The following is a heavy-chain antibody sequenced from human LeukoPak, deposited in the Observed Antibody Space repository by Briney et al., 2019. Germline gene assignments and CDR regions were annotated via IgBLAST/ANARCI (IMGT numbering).Heavy chain of an antibody. CDR2: GSYSGST. CDR1: GGPISSYY. V-gene: IGHV4-59*01. D-gene: IGHD1-26*01. Sequence: SSETLSLTCTVSGGPISSYYWNWIRQPPGKGLEWIGYGSYSGSTDYNPSLKSRVTISVDTSKNQFSLKLSSVTAADTAVYYCARAYGSYSFDYWGQGTLVTVSS. CDR3: ARAYGSYSFDY. J-gene: IGHJ4*02.